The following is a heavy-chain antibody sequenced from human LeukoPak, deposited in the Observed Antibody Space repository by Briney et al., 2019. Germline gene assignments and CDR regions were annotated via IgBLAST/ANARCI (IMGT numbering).Heavy chain of an antibody. CDR1: GYTFLGYY. Sequence: GASVKVSCKSSGYTFLGYYRHWVRQAPGQGLEWMGWINPNSGGTNYAQKFQGRVTMTRDRSISTANMELSRLRSDDTAVYYCAKDHTIRSFVSWGQGTLVTVSS. CDR3: AKDHTIRSFVS. CDR2: INPNSGGT. V-gene: IGHV1-2*02. J-gene: IGHJ4*02. D-gene: IGHD1-14*01.